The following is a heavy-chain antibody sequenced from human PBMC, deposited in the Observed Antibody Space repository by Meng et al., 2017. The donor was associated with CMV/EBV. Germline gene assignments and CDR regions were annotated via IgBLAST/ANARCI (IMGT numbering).Heavy chain of an antibody. CDR2: INPNSGGT. J-gene: IGHJ2*01. Sequence: ASVKVSCKASGYTFTGYYMHWVRQAPGQGLEWMGWINPNSGGTYYAQKFQGRVTMTRDTSISTAYMELSRLRSDDTAVYYCAINGITGTTLTWYFDLWGRGTLVTVSS. CDR1: GYTFTGYY. V-gene: IGHV1-2*02. CDR3: AINGITGTTLTWYFDL. D-gene: IGHD1-7*01.